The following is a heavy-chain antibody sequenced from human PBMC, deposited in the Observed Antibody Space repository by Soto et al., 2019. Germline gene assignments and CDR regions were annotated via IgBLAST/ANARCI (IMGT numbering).Heavy chain of an antibody. D-gene: IGHD5-18*01. V-gene: IGHV3-48*03. J-gene: IGHJ6*03. Sequence: GGSLRLSCAASGFTFSSYEMNWVRQAPGKGLEWVSYISSSGSTIYYADSVKGRFTISRDNAKNSLYLQMNSLRAEDTAVYYCARETAMVPHYYYYYMDVWGKGTTVTVS. CDR1: GFTFSSYE. CDR3: ARETAMVPHYYYYYMDV. CDR2: ISSSGSTI.